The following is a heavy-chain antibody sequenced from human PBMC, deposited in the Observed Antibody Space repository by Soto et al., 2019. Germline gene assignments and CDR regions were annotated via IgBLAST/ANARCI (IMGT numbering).Heavy chain of an antibody. V-gene: IGHV1-69*02. J-gene: IGHJ5*01. D-gene: IGHD4-17*01. Sequence: QVQLVQSGAEVKKPGSSVKVSCKASGGTFSSYTISWVRQAPGQGLEWMGRIIPILGIANYAQKFQGRVTMTADKATSTAYMELSSLRSEDTAVYYCARLRGDSGGNGFDSWGQGTLVTVSS. CDR2: IIPILGIA. CDR1: GGTFSSYT. CDR3: ARLRGDSGGNGFDS.